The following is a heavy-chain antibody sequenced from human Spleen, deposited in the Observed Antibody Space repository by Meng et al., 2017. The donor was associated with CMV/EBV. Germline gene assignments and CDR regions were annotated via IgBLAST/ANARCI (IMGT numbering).Heavy chain of an antibody. D-gene: IGHD2-2*01. Sequence: ASVKVSCKASGYNFTGYYMHWVRQAPGQGLEWMGWINPNSGDTNYAQKFQGRVTMTGDTSITTAYMELSRLRPEDTAVYYCVRVDCSTTSCPQGYYYYYNMDVWGQGTTVTVSS. CDR3: VRVDCSTTSCPQGYYYYYNMDV. CDR2: INPNSGDT. J-gene: IGHJ6*02. CDR1: GYNFTGYY. V-gene: IGHV1-2*02.